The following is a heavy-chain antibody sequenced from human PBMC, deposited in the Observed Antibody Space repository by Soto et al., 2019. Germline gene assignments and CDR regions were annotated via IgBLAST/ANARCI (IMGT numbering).Heavy chain of an antibody. Sequence: GGSLRLSCEASGFTLSHYNMNWVRQAPGKGLEWVSYISGLSHTIHYADSVKGRFTVSRDNGKNSLYLQMNGLRAEDTAVYYCARVFLWFGAPFDSWGQGTLVTVSS. D-gene: IGHD3-10*01. V-gene: IGHV3-48*01. CDR3: ARVFLWFGAPFDS. CDR1: GFTLSHYN. J-gene: IGHJ4*02. CDR2: ISGLSHTI.